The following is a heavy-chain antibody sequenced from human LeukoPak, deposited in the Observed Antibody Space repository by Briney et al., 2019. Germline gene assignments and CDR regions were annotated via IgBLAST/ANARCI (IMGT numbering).Heavy chain of an antibody. D-gene: IGHD3-3*01. CDR3: ARGPYYDFWCGYYHDY. Sequence: GRSLRLSCAASGFTFSDYYMSWIRQAPGKGLEWVSYISSSSSYTNYADSVKGRFTISRDNAKNSLYLQMNSLRAEDTAVYYCARGPYYDFWCGYYHDYWGQGTLVTVSS. CDR1: GFTFSDYY. J-gene: IGHJ4*02. CDR2: ISSSSSYT. V-gene: IGHV3-11*06.